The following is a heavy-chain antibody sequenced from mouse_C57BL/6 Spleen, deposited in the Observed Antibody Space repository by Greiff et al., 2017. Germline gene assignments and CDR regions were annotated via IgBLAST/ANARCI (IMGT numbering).Heavy chain of an antibody. CDR1: GYTFTSYW. J-gene: IGHJ3*01. D-gene: IGHD1-1*01. CDR2: IHPNSCST. Sequence: QVQLQQPGAELVKPGASVKLSCKASGYTFTSYWMHWVKQRPGQGLEWIGMIHPNSCSTNYNEKFKSKATLTVDKSSSTAYMQLRSLTSEDSAVYYCARGGNYYGSSPEGFAYWGQGTLVTVSA. CDR3: ARGGNYYGSSPEGFAY. V-gene: IGHV1-64*01.